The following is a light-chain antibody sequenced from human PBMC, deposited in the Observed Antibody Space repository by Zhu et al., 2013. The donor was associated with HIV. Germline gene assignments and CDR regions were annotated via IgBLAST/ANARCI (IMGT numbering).Light chain of an antibody. Sequence: DIQLTQSPSSLSASVGDRVIITCRARQSVSNFLSWYQQRPGEAPKLLIYAASTLQIGVPSRFRGSGSGTDFTLTISSLQPEDFATYYCLQSNSYPRTFGQGTRLEIK. CDR1: QSVSNF. V-gene: IGKV1-17*01. CDR3: LQSNSYPRT. CDR2: AAS. J-gene: IGKJ2*02.